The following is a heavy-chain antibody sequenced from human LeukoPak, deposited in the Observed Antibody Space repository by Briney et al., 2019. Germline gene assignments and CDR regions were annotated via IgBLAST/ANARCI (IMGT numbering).Heavy chain of an antibody. V-gene: IGHV4-34*01. CDR1: GGSFSGYY. CDR3: ARNHLTTVTNRFDP. CDR2: INHSGST. Sequence: PSETLSLTCAVYGGSFSGYYWSWIRQPPGKGLEWIGQINHSGSTNYNPSLKSRVTISVDTSKNQFSLKLSSVTAADTAVYYCARNHLTTVTNRFDPWGQGTLVTVSS. J-gene: IGHJ5*02. D-gene: IGHD4-17*01.